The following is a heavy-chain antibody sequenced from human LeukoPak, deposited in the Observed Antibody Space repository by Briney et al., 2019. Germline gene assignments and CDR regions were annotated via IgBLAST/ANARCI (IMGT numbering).Heavy chain of an antibody. Sequence: GGSLRLPCAASGFTFSDHYMDWVRQAPGKGPEWVGRVRNKANSYTTEYAASVKGRFTVSRDDSKNSLFLQMHSLKIEDTAVYYRTGGISGSIHDYWGQGTLVTVSS. CDR1: GFTFSDHY. D-gene: IGHD3-10*01. V-gene: IGHV3-72*01. CDR3: TGGISGSIHDY. CDR2: VRNKANSYTT. J-gene: IGHJ4*02.